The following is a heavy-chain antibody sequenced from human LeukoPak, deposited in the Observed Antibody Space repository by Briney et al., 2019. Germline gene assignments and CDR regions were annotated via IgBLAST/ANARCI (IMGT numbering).Heavy chain of an antibody. J-gene: IGHJ4*02. CDR2: INPNSGGT. CDR1: GYTFTGYY. CDR3: ARSRGLELLRFDY. V-gene: IGHV1-2*02. Sequence: ASVKVSCKASGYTFTGYYMRWVRQAPGQGLEWMGWINPNSGGTNYAQKFQGRVTMTRDTSISTAYMELSRLRSDDTAAYYCARSRGLELLRFDYWGQGTLVTVSS. D-gene: IGHD1-7*01.